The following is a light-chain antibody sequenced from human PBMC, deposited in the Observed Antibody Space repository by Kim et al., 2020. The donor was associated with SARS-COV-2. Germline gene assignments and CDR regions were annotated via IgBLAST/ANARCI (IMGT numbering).Light chain of an antibody. CDR1: QSVLYSSNNKNY. CDR2: WAS. CDR3: QQYYSTPYT. V-gene: IGKV4-1*01. J-gene: IGKJ2*01. Sequence: RATINCKSSQSVLYSSNNKNYLAWYQQKPGQPPKRLIYWASTRESGVPDRFSGSGSGTDFTLTISSLQAEDVAVYYCQQYYSTPYTFGQGTKLEI.